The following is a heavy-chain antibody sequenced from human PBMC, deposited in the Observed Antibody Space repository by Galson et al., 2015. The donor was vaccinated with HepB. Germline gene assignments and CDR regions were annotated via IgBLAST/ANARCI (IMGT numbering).Heavy chain of an antibody. Sequence: SLRLSCAASGFTFSTYAMHWVRQAPGKGLEWVAVISFDGSYKYYADSVRGRFTISRDNSKNTLYLQMNSLRSEDTAVYYCATDFWSGHLRLYYYYGMDVWGQGTTVTVSS. CDR3: ATDFWSGHLRLYYYYGMDV. J-gene: IGHJ6*02. D-gene: IGHD3-3*01. V-gene: IGHV3-30*04. CDR1: GFTFSTYA. CDR2: ISFDGSYK.